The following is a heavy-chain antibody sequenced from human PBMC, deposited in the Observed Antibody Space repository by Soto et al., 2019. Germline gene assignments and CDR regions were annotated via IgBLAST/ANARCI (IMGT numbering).Heavy chain of an antibody. CDR2: IYYSGST. J-gene: IGHJ5*02. Sequence: QLQLQESGPGLVKPSETLSLTCTVSGGSISSSSYYWGWIRQPPGKGLEWIGSIYYSGSTYYNPSLKSRVTISVDTSKNQFSLKLSSVTAADTAVYYCARHSSSSSSDWFDPWGQGTLVTVSS. D-gene: IGHD6-6*01. CDR3: ARHSSSSSSDWFDP. CDR1: GGSISSSSYY. V-gene: IGHV4-39*01.